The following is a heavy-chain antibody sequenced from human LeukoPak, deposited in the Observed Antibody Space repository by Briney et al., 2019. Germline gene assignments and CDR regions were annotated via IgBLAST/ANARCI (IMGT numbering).Heavy chain of an antibody. J-gene: IGHJ4*02. V-gene: IGHV4-31*03. Sequence: SQTLSLTCTVSGGSISSGGYYWSWIRQHPGKGLEWIGYIYYSGSTYYNPSLKSRVTISVDTSKNQFSPKLSSVTAADTAVYYCARAGRENMVRGGPFDYWGQGTLVTVSS. CDR2: IYYSGST. D-gene: IGHD3-10*01. CDR3: ARAGRENMVRGGPFDY. CDR1: GGSISSGGYY.